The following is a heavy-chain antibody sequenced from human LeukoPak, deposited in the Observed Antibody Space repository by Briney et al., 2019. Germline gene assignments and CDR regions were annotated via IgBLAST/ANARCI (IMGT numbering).Heavy chain of an antibody. CDR2: IRGSGNYI. Sequence: GGSLRLSCAASEVTFSTYTMTWVRQAPGKGLEWVSSIRGSGNYIYYADSLKGRFTISRDNANNLLFLQMSSLRAEDRAVYFCAGLRRAYYYCMDVWGKGTTVTVSS. CDR3: AGLRRAYYYCMDV. J-gene: IGHJ6*03. V-gene: IGHV3-21*06. CDR1: EVTFSTYT.